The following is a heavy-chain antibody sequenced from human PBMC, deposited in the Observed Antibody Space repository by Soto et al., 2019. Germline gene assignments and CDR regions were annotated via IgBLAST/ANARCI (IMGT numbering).Heavy chain of an antibody. D-gene: IGHD3-3*01. Sequence: QVQLVESGGGVVQPGRSLRLSCAASGFTFSSYGMHWVRQAPGKGLEWVAVISYDGSNKYYPHSVKGRFTISRDNSKNTLDLQLNSLRTEDTAIYYCAKEVTIFGVVLADYFDFWGQGTLFTVSS. V-gene: IGHV3-30*18. CDR3: AKEVTIFGVVLADYFDF. J-gene: IGHJ4*02. CDR1: GFTFSSYG. CDR2: ISYDGSNK.